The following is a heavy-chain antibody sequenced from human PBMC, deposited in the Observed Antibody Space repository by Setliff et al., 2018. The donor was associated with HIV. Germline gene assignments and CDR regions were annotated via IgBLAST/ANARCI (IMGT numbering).Heavy chain of an antibody. V-gene: IGHV1-2*02. CDR1: GYTFTDNY. CDR3: ARGWEGGMDY. J-gene: IGHJ4*02. D-gene: IGHD1-26*01. CDR2: IIPKSGGT. Sequence: ASVKVSCKASGYTFTDNYIHWVRQAPGQGLEWMGWIIPKSGGTNYAQRFQVRVTMTWDTSISTAYMELSRLRSDDTAVYYCARGWEGGMDYWGQGTLVT.